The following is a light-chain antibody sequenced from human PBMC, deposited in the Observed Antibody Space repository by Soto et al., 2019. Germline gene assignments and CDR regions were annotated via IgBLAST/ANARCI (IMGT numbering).Light chain of an antibody. CDR3: QQRSKWPRT. CDR2: LAS. V-gene: IGKV3D-11*01. Sequence: ELVLTQSPATLSSFPGDRVTLSCRASQAVNTRLAWYQHKPGQAPRLLIYLASNRAAGVPARFSGSGFGTDFTLTISSLEPEDFAVYFCQQRSKWPRTFGGGTKVDIK. J-gene: IGKJ4*01. CDR1: QAVNTR.